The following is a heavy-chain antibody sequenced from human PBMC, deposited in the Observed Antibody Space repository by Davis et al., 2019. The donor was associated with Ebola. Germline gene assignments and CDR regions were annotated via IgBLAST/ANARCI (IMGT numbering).Heavy chain of an antibody. CDR3: AKDDLSGGYNLYRFDH. V-gene: IGHV3-23*01. J-gene: IGHJ4*02. CDR2: ISGSGGST. Sequence: GESLKISCAASGFTFSSYAMSWVRQAPGKGLEWVSAISGSGGSTYYADSVKGRFTISRDNSKNTLYLQMNSLRAEDTAVYYCAKDDLSGGYNLYRFDHWGQGTLVTVSS. D-gene: IGHD5-24*01. CDR1: GFTFSSYA.